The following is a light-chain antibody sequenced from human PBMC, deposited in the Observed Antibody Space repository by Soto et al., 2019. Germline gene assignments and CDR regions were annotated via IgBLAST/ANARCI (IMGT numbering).Light chain of an antibody. CDR2: TSS. CDR1: QSISTS. CDR3: QQYNNWPPET. J-gene: IGKJ1*01. V-gene: IGKV1-39*01. Sequence: DIQLTQSPSSLSASVGDRVTITCRASQSISTSLNWYQQKPGKAPNLLIFTSSNLESGVPYRFSGSGSGTDFTLTISSLQPEDFAVYYCQQYNNWPPETFGQGTKVDI.